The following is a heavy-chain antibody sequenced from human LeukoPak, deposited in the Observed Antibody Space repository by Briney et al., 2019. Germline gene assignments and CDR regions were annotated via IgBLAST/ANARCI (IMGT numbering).Heavy chain of an antibody. D-gene: IGHD6-19*01. CDR3: ARRGWGSDVFDI. CDR1: GYIFTSYW. V-gene: IGHV5-51*01. J-gene: IGHJ3*02. Sequence: GEPLKISCKGSGYIFTSYWIGWVRQMPGKGLEWMGIIYPGDSDTRYSPSFQGQVTISADKSIGTAYLQWGSLRASDTAMYYCARRGWGSDVFDIWGQGTMVTVSS. CDR2: IYPGDSDT.